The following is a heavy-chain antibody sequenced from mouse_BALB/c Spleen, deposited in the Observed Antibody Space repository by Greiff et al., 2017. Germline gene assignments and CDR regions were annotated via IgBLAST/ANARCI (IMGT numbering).Heavy chain of an antibody. CDR1: GYTFTSYW. V-gene: IGHV1-69*02. Sequence: VQLQQPGAELVRPGASVKLSCKASGYTFTSYWINWVKQRPGQGLEWIGNIYPSDSYTNYNQKFKDKATLTVDKSSSTAYMQLSSPTSEDSAVYYSTRSHYGNYAMDYWGQGTSVTVSA. CDR3: TRSHYGNYAMDY. D-gene: IGHD2-1*01. CDR2: IYPSDSYT. J-gene: IGHJ4*01.